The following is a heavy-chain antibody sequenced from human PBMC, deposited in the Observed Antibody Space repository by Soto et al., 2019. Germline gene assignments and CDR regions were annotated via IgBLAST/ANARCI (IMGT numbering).Heavy chain of an antibody. CDR2: IVVGSGNT. D-gene: IGHD3-10*01. Sequence: SVKVSCKASGFTFTSSAVQWVRQARGQRLEWIGWIVVGSGNTNYAQKFQERVTITRDMSTSTAYMELSSLRSEDTAVYYCAALFYGSGSYYYYGMDVRGQGTTVTVSS. J-gene: IGHJ6*02. CDR3: AALFYGSGSYYYYGMDV. CDR1: GFTFTSSA. V-gene: IGHV1-58*01.